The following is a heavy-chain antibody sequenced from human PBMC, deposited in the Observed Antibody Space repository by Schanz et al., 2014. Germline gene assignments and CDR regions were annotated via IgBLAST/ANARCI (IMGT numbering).Heavy chain of an antibody. CDR2: ISSGGGST. J-gene: IGHJ5*02. V-gene: IGHV3-23*04. D-gene: IGHD2-2*01. CDR1: GFTFRGYA. Sequence: GQLVESGGGVVQPGGSLRLSCAASGFTFRGYAMSWVRQAPGRGLEWVSSISSGGGSTYYADSVKGRFTISRDNSKNTLYLQMNSLRAEDTAVYYCARAGYDADNWFDPWGQGTLVTVSS. CDR3: ARAGYDADNWFDP.